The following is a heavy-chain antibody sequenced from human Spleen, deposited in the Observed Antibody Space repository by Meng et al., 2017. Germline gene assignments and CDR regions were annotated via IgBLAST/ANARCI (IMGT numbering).Heavy chain of an antibody. CDR1: GYTFNSYG. CDR2: ISAYNGNT. D-gene: IGHD2-21*02. CDR3: ARDARIAYCGGDCHPSFDY. Sequence: ASVKVSCQASGYTFNSYGISWVRQAPGQGLEWMGWISAYNGNTNYAQNFQGRVTMTTDTSTSTAYMELRSLRSDDTAVYYCARDARIAYCGGDCHPSFDYWGQGTLVTVSS. V-gene: IGHV1-18*01. J-gene: IGHJ4*02.